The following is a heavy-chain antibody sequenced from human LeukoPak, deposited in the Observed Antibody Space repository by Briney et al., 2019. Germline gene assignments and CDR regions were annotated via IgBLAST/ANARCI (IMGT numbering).Heavy chain of an antibody. CDR2: ISAGGGTT. CDR3: AKAQGSGNQPFDY. CDR1: GFSFSSYA. Sequence: GGSLRLSCAASGFSFSSYAMSWVRQAPGKGLEWVSAISAGGGTTYYTDSVKGRFTISRDNSRKTPYLQVSSLGAEDTAVYYCAKAQGSGNQPFDYWGQGTLVAVSS. J-gene: IGHJ4*02. D-gene: IGHD3-10*01. V-gene: IGHV3-23*01.